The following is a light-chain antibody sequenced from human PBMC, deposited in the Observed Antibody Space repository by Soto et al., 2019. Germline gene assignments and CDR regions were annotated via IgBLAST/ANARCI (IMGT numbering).Light chain of an antibody. J-gene: IGKJ1*01. V-gene: IGKV3-15*01. Sequence: EIVMTQSPATLSVSPGERATLSCRASQSVSSRLAWYQQKPDQAPRLLIYDASTRATGIPARFSGSGSGTEFTLTISSLQSEDFAVYYCQQYNYWKTFGQGTKVEIK. CDR2: DAS. CDR1: QSVSSR. CDR3: QQYNYWKT.